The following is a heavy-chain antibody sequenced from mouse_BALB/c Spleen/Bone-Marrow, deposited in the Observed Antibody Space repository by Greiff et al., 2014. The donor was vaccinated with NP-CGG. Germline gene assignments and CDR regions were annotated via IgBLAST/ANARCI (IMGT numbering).Heavy chain of an antibody. D-gene: IGHD1-1*01. CDR3: ARSEYFGSSYDY. CDR1: GYTFTSYV. J-gene: IGHJ2*01. Sequence: VQLQQSGPELVKPGASVKMSCKASGYTFTSYVMHWMKQKPGQGLECIGYINPYNDGTKYNETFKGKATLTSDKSSSTAYMDLSSLTSEDSAVYFCARSEYFGSSYDYWGQGTTLTVSS. V-gene: IGHV1-14*01. CDR2: INPYNDGT.